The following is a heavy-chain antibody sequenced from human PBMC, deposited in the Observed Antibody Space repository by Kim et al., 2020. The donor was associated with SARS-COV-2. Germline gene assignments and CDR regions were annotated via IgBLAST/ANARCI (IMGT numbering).Heavy chain of an antibody. V-gene: IGHV3-33*01. J-gene: IGHJ4*02. CDR2: IWYDGSNK. Sequence: GGSLRLSCAASGFTFSSYGMHWVRQAPGKGLEWVAVIWYDGSNKYYADSVKGRFTISRDNSKNTLYLQMNSLRAEDTAVYYCARSRDGYNTDYWGQGTLVTVSS. CDR3: ARSRDGYNTDY. CDR1: GFTFSSYG. D-gene: IGHD5-12*01.